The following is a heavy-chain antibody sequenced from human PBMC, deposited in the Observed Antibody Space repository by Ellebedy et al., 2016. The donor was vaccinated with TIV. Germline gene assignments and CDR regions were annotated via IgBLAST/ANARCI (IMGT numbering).Heavy chain of an antibody. CDR1: GFTFSSYA. J-gene: IGHJ3*02. D-gene: IGHD1-26*01. CDR2: IRQDGSDK. V-gene: IGHV3-7*01. CDR3: ATDGSYGDHLSPTHAFVM. Sequence: GESLKISCAASGFTFSSYAMSWVRQAPGKGLEWVANIRQDGSDKYYVDSVKGRFTISRDNARNTLYLQMDSLRAGDTAVYYCATDGSYGDHLSPTHAFVMWGQGTMVTVS.